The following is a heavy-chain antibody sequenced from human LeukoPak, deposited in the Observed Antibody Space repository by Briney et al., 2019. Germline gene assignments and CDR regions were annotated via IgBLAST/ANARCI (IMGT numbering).Heavy chain of an antibody. CDR2: LYTGGST. CDR3: ARGVTGTTRVSHYGMGV. D-gene: IGHD1-20*01. CDR1: GFIVSSNY. V-gene: IGHV3-53*04. J-gene: IGHJ6*02. Sequence: GGSLRLSCVASGFIVSSNYMSWVRQAPGKGLEWVSILYTGGSTYYADSVKGRFTISRHNSKNTLYLQMNSLRAEDSAVYYCARGVTGTTRVSHYGMGVWGQGTTVTVSS.